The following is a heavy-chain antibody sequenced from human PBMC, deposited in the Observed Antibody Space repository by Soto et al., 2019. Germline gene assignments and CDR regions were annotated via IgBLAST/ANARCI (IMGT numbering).Heavy chain of an antibody. D-gene: IGHD4-17*01. Sequence: SETLSLTCAVYGGSFSGYYWSWIRQPPGKGLEWIGEINHSGSTNYNPSLKSRVTISVDTSKNQFSLKLSSVTAADTAVYYCARGRTVTVEYYYGMDVWGQGTTVTVSS. V-gene: IGHV4-34*01. CDR3: ARGRTVTVEYYYGMDV. CDR2: INHSGST. J-gene: IGHJ6*02. CDR1: GGSFSGYY.